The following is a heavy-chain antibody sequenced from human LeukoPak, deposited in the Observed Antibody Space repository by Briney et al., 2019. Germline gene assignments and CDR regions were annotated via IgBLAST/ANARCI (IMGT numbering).Heavy chain of an antibody. CDR3: ARRGPNWGPIDY. CDR2: ISGSGDAT. J-gene: IGHJ4*02. Sequence: GGSLRLSCAASGFTFSTCPMTWARQAPGKGLEWISAISGSGDATYYADSVKGRFTISRDNSKNTLYLQMNSLRAEDTAVYYCARRGPNWGPIDYWGQGTLVTVSS. V-gene: IGHV3-23*01. D-gene: IGHD7-27*01. CDR1: GFTFSTCP.